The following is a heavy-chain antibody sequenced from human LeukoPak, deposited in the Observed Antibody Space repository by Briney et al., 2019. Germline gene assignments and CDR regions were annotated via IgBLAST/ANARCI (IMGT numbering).Heavy chain of an antibody. D-gene: IGHD3-10*01. CDR1: GYTFTNFD. J-gene: IGHJ4*02. V-gene: IGHV1-8*01. Sequence: ASVKASCKASGYTFTNFDIMWVRQATGQGLEWMGWVNTNSGGTGYAQKFQGRVSMTRDTSIGTAYMELSSLRSEDTAIYYCARGRGGTIIRGYLDSWGQGTLVPVSS. CDR3: ARGRGGTIIRGYLDS. CDR2: VNTNSGGT.